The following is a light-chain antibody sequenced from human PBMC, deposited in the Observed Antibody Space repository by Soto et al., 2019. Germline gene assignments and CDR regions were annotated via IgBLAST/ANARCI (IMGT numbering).Light chain of an antibody. J-gene: IGLJ1*01. CDR1: SSDVGGYNY. CDR2: EVN. CDR3: SSYAGSSNV. Sequence: QSALTQPPSASGSPGQSVAISCTGTSSDVGGYNYVSWYQQHPGKAPKLMIYEVNKRPSGGPDRFSGSKSGNTASLTVSGLQAEDEADYYCSSYAGSSNVFGTGTKGNVL. V-gene: IGLV2-8*01.